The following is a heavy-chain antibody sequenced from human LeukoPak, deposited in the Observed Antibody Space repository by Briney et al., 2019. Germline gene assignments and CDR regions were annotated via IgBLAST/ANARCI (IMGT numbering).Heavy chain of an antibody. J-gene: IGHJ4*02. Sequence: PGGSLRLSCAASGFTFDDYAMHWVRQAPGKGLEWVSLISGDGGSTYYADSVKGRFTISRDNSKNSLYLQMNSLRTEDTALYYCATGLLRYFDWHQTPTWAKDYWGQGTLVTVSS. V-gene: IGHV3-43*02. CDR3: ATGLLRYFDWHQTPTWAKDY. CDR2: ISGDGGST. CDR1: GFTFDDYA. D-gene: IGHD3-9*01.